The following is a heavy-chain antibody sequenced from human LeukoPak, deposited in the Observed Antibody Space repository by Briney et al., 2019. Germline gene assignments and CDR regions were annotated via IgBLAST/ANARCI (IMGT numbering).Heavy chain of an antibody. J-gene: IGHJ5*02. CDR2: IYHSGST. CDR3: ARGRSYNTRFDP. CDR1: GYSISSGYY. Sequence: SETLSLTCTVSGYSISSGYYWGWIRQPPGKGLEWIGSIYHSGSTYYNPSLKSRVTISVDTSKNQFSLKLSSVTAADTAVYYCARGRSYNTRFDPWGQGTLVTVSS. V-gene: IGHV4-38-2*02. D-gene: IGHD1-1*01.